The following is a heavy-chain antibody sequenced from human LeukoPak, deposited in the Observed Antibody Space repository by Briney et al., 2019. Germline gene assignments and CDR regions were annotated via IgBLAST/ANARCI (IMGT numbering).Heavy chain of an antibody. J-gene: IGHJ4*02. CDR1: GYTFTGYY. CDR3: ARGGRGDSSGYYYVSYVV. D-gene: IGHD3-22*01. V-gene: IGHV1-2*06. CDR2: INPNSGGT. Sequence: ASVTVSCKASGYTFTGYYMHWVRQAPGQGVEWMGRINPNSGGTNYAQKFQGRVTMTRDTSISTAYMELRRLRSDDTAVYYCARGGRGDSSGYYYVSYVVWGQGTLVTVSS.